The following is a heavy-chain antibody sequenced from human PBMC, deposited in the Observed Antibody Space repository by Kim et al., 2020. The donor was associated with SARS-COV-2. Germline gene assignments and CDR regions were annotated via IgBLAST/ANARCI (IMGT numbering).Heavy chain of an antibody. V-gene: IGHV3-33*01. CDR3: SRGGWLQPFDY. CDR1: GFTFSTYA. D-gene: IGHD5-18*01. Sequence: GGSLRLSCAASGFTFSTYAMHWVRQAPGKGLEWVALIWYDGSKKYYADSVKGRFTISRDNSKNKLYLQMNRLRAEDTAVYYCSRGGWLQPFDYWGQGTLVTVSS. J-gene: IGHJ4*02. CDR2: IWYDGSKK.